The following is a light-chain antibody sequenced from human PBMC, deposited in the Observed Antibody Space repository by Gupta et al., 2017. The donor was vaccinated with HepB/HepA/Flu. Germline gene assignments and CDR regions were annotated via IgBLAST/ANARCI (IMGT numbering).Light chain of an antibody. Sequence: QSALTQAASVSGSPVRSITIAFDGTSNDVGSCDLVSWYQHHTGKATKLIIYEVAKRPSSVSDHFSGSKAGNTASLAXSXLQAEDXADYYICSDAVSASVVLGGGTMLTVL. J-gene: IGLJ2*01. V-gene: IGLV2-23*02. CDR1: SNDVGSCDL. CDR3: CSDAVSASVV. CDR2: EVA.